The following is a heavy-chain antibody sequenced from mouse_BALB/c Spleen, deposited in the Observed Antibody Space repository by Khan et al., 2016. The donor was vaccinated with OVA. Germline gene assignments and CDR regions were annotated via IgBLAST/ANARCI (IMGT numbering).Heavy chain of an antibody. D-gene: IGHD2-14*01. Sequence: IQLVQSGPELVKPGASVKISCKTSGYTFPEYTVHWVKQSLGKSLDWIGVINPKNGGTAYNQKFKDKATLTVDKSSSTAYMEFRSLTSEDSALYYCARDAVRYWGQGTSVTVAS. CDR1: GYTFPEYT. V-gene: IGHV1-18*01. J-gene: IGHJ4*01. CDR2: INPKNGGT. CDR3: ARDAVRY.